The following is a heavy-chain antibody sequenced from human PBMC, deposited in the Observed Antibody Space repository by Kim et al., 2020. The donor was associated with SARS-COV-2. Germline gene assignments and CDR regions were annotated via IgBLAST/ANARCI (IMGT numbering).Heavy chain of an antibody. D-gene: IGHD2-2*01. CDR2: IYYSGST. J-gene: IGHJ4*02. Sequence: SETLSLTCTVSGGSISSSSYYWGWIRQPPGKGLEWIGSIYYSGSTYYNPSLKSRVTISVHTSKNQFSLKLSSVTAADTAVYYCARDREIVVVPAALDYWGQGTLVTVSS. V-gene: IGHV4-39*07. CDR1: GGSISSSSYY. CDR3: ARDREIVVVPAALDY.